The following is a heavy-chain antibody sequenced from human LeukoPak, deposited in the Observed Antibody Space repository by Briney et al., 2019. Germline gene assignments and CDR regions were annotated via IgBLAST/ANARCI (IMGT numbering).Heavy chain of an antibody. CDR2: IYHSGST. Sequence: SGTLSLTCAVSGGSISSSNWWSWVRQPPGKGLEWIGEIYHSGSTNYNPSLKSRVTISVDKSKNQFSLKLSSVTAADTAVYYCARLPRPGIAAAGKGYFDYWGQGTLVTVSS. D-gene: IGHD6-13*01. CDR1: GGSISSSNW. V-gene: IGHV4-4*02. J-gene: IGHJ4*02. CDR3: ARLPRPGIAAAGKGYFDY.